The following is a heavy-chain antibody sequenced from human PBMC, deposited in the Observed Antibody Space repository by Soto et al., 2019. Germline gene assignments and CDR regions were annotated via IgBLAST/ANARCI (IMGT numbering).Heavy chain of an antibody. CDR1: GFTFSSYA. V-gene: IGHV3-30-3*01. Sequence: LRLSCAASGFTFSSYAMHWVRQAPGKGLEWVAVISYDGSNKYYADSVKGRFTISRDNSKNTLYLQMNSLRAEDTAVYYCARDQGNDFWSGYYINWFDPWGQGTLVTVSS. CDR2: ISYDGSNK. J-gene: IGHJ5*02. D-gene: IGHD3-3*01. CDR3: ARDQGNDFWSGYYINWFDP.